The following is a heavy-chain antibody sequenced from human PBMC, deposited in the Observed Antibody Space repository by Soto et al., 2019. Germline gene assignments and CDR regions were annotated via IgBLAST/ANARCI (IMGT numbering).Heavy chain of an antibody. CDR3: AKIAAGLYNWFDP. J-gene: IGHJ5*02. D-gene: IGHD6-13*01. CDR1: GFTFSSYG. CDR2: ISYDGSNK. Sequence: GGSLRLSCAASGFTFSSYGMHWVRQAPGKGLEWVAVISYDGSNKYYADSVKGRFTISRDNSKNTLYLQMNSLRAEDTAVYYCAKIAAGLYNWFDPWGQGTLVTVSS. V-gene: IGHV3-30*18.